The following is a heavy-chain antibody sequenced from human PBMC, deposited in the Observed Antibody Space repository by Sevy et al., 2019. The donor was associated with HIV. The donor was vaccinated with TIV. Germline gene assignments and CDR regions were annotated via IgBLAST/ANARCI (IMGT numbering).Heavy chain of an antibody. Sequence: VGSLRLSCAASGFTFSSYAMSWVRQAPGKGLEWVSAISGSGGSTYYADSVKGRFTISRDNSKNTLYLQMNSLRAEDTAVYYCAKGGYCSSTSCYYTAMVTFDYWGQGTLVTVSS. V-gene: IGHV3-23*01. CDR1: GFTFSSYA. D-gene: IGHD2-2*01. CDR2: ISGSGGST. CDR3: AKGGYCSSTSCYYTAMVTFDY. J-gene: IGHJ4*02.